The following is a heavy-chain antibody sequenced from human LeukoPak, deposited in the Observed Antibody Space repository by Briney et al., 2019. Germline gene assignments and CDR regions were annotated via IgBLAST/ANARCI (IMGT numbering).Heavy chain of an antibody. V-gene: IGHV3-9*01. Sequence: GGSLRLSCAASGFTFDDYAMHWVRQAPGKGLEWVSGISWNSGSIGYADSVKGRFTISRDNAKNSLYLQMNSLRAEDTALYYCAKDKSPYYYYMDVWRKGTTVTVSS. CDR1: GFTFDDYA. CDR3: AKDKSPYYYYMDV. CDR2: ISWNSGSI. J-gene: IGHJ6*03.